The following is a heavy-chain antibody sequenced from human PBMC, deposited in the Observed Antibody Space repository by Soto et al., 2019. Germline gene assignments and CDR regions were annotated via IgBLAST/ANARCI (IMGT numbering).Heavy chain of an antibody. Sequence: QVQLVESGGGVVQPGRSLRLSCAASGFTFSSYGMHWVRQAPGKGLEWVAVIWYDGSNKYYADSVKGRFTISRDNSKNTLYLQMNSLRAEDTAVYYCARDGPPGTTVTSDYWGQGTLVTVSS. V-gene: IGHV3-33*01. D-gene: IGHD4-17*01. J-gene: IGHJ4*02. CDR3: ARDGPPGTTVTSDY. CDR2: IWYDGSNK. CDR1: GFTFSSYG.